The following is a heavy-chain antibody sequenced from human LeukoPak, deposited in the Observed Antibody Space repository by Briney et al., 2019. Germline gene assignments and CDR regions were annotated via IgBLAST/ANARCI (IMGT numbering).Heavy chain of an antibody. Sequence: PSETLSLTCAVYGGSFSGYYWSWIRQPPGKGLEWIGEINHSGSTNYNPSLKSRVTISVDTSKNQFSLKLSSVTAADTAVYYCARRTVLLWFGGTFDYRGRGTLVTVSS. D-gene: IGHD3-10*01. CDR1: GGSFSGYY. CDR3: ARRTVLLWFGGTFDY. V-gene: IGHV4-34*01. J-gene: IGHJ4*02. CDR2: INHSGST.